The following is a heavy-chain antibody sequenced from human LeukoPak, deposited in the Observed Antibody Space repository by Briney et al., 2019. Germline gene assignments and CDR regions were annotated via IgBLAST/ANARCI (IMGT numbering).Heavy chain of an antibody. V-gene: IGHV3-21*04. CDR3: AKGGGVLRYFDWLPNWFDP. CDR2: ISSSSGYI. D-gene: IGHD3-9*01. J-gene: IGHJ5*02. CDR1: GFTFSSSY. Sequence: PGGSLRLSCAASGFTFSSSYMHWVRQAPGKGLEWVSSISSSSGYIYYADSVKGRFTISRDNSKNTLYLQMNSLRAEDTAVYYCAKGGGVLRYFDWLPNWFDPWGQGTLVTVSS.